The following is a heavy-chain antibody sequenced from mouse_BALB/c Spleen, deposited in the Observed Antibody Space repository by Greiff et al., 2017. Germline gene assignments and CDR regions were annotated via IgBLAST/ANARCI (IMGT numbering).Heavy chain of an antibody. CDR1: GFTFTDYY. D-gene: IGHD4-1*01. Sequence: EVQGVESGGGLVQPGGSLRLSCATSGFTFTDYYMSWVRQPPGKALEWLGFIRNKANGYTTEYSASVKGRFTISRDNSQSILYLQMNTLRAEDSATYYCARDLGRAFFDYWGQGTTLTVSS. CDR3: ARDLGRAFFDY. CDR2: IRNKANGYTT. J-gene: IGHJ2*01. V-gene: IGHV7-3*02.